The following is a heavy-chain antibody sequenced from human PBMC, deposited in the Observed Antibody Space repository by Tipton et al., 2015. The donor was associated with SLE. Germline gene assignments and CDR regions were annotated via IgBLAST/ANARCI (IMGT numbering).Heavy chain of an antibody. D-gene: IGHD3-16*01. CDR1: GASISSHY. CDR2: INHSGST. Sequence: LRLSCTISGASISSHYWSWIRQPPGKGLEWIGEINHSGSTNYNPSLKSRVTISVDTSKNQFSLKLSSVTAADTAVYYCARDDGGAFDIWGQGTMVTVSS. CDR3: ARDDGGAFDI. V-gene: IGHV4-34*01. J-gene: IGHJ3*02.